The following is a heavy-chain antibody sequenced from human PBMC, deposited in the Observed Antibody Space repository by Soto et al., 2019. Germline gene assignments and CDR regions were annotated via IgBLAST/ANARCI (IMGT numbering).Heavy chain of an antibody. V-gene: IGHV4-39*02. D-gene: IGHD3-10*01. J-gene: IGHJ4*01. CDR1: SGSISSSGYY. Sequence: SETLSLTCTVSSGSISSSGYYWGWIRQPPGEGLEWIGSIYYTGTTYYSPSLKSRVTMSVDTSKNHFSLRLSSVTAADTAVYYCARFGEIPFDYWGQGTLVTVSS. CDR2: IYYTGTT. CDR3: ARFGEIPFDY.